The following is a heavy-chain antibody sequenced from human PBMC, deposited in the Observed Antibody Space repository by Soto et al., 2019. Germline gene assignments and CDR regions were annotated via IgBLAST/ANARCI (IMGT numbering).Heavy chain of an antibody. J-gene: IGHJ5*02. V-gene: IGHV4-61*01. D-gene: IGHD6-19*01. CDR2: IFYSGST. Sequence: QLQLQEPGPGLVKPSETLSLTCTAPGASVSSGNYYWSWIRQSPVKGLEWFGYIFYSGSTNYNPSLKSRVTISVDTSKNQFSLKLRSVTAADTAVYYCARDVTTSGRHPPESTWGQGTLVTVS. CDR1: GASVSSGNYY. CDR3: ARDVTTSGRHPPEST.